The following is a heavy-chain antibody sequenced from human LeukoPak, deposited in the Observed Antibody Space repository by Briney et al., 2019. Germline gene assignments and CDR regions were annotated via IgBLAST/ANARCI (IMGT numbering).Heavy chain of an antibody. CDR2: ISAYNGNT. CDR3: ARDEDLTGYYTRRDY. D-gene: IGHD3-9*01. J-gene: IGHJ4*02. CDR1: GYTFTSYG. Sequence: ASVKVSCKASGYTFTSYGISWVRQAPGQGLEWMGWISAYNGNTNYAQKLQGRVPMTTDTSTSTAYMELRSLRSDDTAVYYCARDEDLTGYYTRRDYWGQGTLVTVSS. V-gene: IGHV1-18*01.